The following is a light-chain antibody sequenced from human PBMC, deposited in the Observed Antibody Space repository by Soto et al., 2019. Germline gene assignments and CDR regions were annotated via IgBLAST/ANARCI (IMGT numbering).Light chain of an antibody. CDR3: SSYTSSSTRV. J-gene: IGLJ1*01. Sequence: QSVLTQPASVSGSPGQSITISCTGTSGDVGAYGYVSWYQQHPDKAPKLMIYEVSNRPSGVSNRFSGSKSVNTATLTISGLQADDEADYYCSSYTSSSTRVFGTGTKVTVL. V-gene: IGLV2-14*03. CDR1: SGDVGAYGY. CDR2: EVS.